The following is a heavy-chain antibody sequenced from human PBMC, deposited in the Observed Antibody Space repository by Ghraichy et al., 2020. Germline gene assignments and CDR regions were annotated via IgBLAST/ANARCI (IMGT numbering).Heavy chain of an antibody. Sequence: GGSLRLSCAASAFTFSGYGMHWVRQAPGKGLEWVAVISYDGSNKYYADSVKGRFTISRDNSKNTLYLQMNSLRAEDTAVYYCAKVHSSGWYYFDYWGQGTLVTVSS. D-gene: IGHD6-19*01. CDR2: ISYDGSNK. J-gene: IGHJ4*02. V-gene: IGHV3-30*18. CDR3: AKVHSSGWYYFDY. CDR1: AFTFSGYG.